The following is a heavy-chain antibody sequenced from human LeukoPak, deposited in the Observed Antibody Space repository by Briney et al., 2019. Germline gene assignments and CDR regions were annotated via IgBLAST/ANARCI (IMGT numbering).Heavy chain of an antibody. CDR3: ATEGPGNSFDI. CDR2: INSDGSST. J-gene: IGHJ3*02. Sequence: GGSLRLSCAASGFTFSRFGMNWVRQAPGKGLVWVSRINSDGSSTTYADSVKGRFTISRDNAKNTLYLQMNSLRAEDTALYYCATEGPGNSFDIWGQGTVVTVSS. CDR1: GFTFSRFG. V-gene: IGHV3-74*01.